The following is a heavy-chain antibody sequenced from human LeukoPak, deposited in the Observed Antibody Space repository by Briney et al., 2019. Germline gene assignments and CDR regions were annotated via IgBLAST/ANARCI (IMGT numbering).Heavy chain of an antibody. Sequence: GGSLRLSCAASGFIFSTYWMTWVRQAPGKGLEWVATIKYDGNEKYYVDSVRGRFTISRDNAKNSLYLQMNSLTAEDTAVYYCVRESYSRGDFNWGQGTLVSVSS. CDR2: IKYDGNEK. V-gene: IGHV3-7*01. D-gene: IGHD2-21*01. CDR1: GFIFSTYW. J-gene: IGHJ4*02. CDR3: VRESYSRGDFN.